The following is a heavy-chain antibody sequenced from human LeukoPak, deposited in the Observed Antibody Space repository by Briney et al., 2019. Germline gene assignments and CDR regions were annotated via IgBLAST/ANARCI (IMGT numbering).Heavy chain of an antibody. CDR1: GGTFSSSA. Sequence: GASVKVSCKASGGTFSSSAISWVRQAPGQGLEWMGGIIPIFGTANYAQKFQGRVTITTDESTSTAYMELSSLRAEDTAVYYCASNIGYCSSTSCYTWGIFDYWGQGTLVTVSS. CDR2: IIPIFGTA. V-gene: IGHV1-69*05. CDR3: ASNIGYCSSTSCYTWGIFDY. J-gene: IGHJ4*02. D-gene: IGHD2-2*02.